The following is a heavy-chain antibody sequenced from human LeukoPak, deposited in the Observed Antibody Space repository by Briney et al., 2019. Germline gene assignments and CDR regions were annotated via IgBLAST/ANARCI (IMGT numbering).Heavy chain of an antibody. CDR1: GFTFSSYA. D-gene: IGHD6-13*01. J-gene: IGHJ4*02. Sequence: PGGSLRLSCAASGFTFSSYAMSWVRQAPGKGLEWVSVISDSGGSTYYADSVKGRFTISRDNSKNTLYLQMNSLRAEDTAVYYCARGIADPYSFDSWGQGTLVTVSS. CDR2: ISDSGGST. CDR3: ARGIADPYSFDS. V-gene: IGHV3-23*01.